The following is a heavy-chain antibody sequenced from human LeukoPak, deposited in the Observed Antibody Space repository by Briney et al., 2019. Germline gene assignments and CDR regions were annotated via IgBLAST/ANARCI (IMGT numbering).Heavy chain of an antibody. CDR2: INPSGGST. Sequence: ASVKVSCKASGYTFTSYYMHWVRQAPGQGLEWMGIINPSGGSTSYAQKFQGRVTMTRDTSTSTVYMELSSLRSEDTAVYYCARGTYYYDSSGELPLPYWGQGTLVTVSS. V-gene: IGHV1-46*01. CDR3: ARGTYYYDSSGELPLPY. J-gene: IGHJ4*02. D-gene: IGHD3-22*01. CDR1: GYTFTSYY.